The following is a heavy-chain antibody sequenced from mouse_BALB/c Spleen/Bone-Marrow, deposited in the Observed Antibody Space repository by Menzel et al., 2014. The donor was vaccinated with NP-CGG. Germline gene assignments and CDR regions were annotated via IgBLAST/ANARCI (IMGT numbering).Heavy chain of an antibody. V-gene: IGHV1-9*01. Sequence: VKLMESGPELMKPGASVKISCKATGYTFSSYWIEWVKQRPGHGLEWIGEILPGSGNTHYNEKFKGKATFTADTSSNTACMQLSSLTSEDSAVYYCTRQGFACWGQGTLVTVSA. CDR3: TRQGFAC. J-gene: IGHJ3*01. CDR1: GYTFSSYW. CDR2: ILPGSGNT.